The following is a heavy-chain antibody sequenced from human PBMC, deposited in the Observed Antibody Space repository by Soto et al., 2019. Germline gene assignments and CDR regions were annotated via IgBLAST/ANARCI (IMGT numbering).Heavy chain of an antibody. CDR1: GGTFSSYT. V-gene: IGHV1-24*01. D-gene: IGHD3-9*01. CDR3: ATGLVPLRYFDWSSRGYYYYYMDV. CDR2: FDPEDGET. J-gene: IGHJ6*03. Sequence: AAVKVSCKASGGTFSSYTISWVRQAPGQGLEWMGGFDPEDGETIYAQKFQGRVTMTEDTSTDTAYMELSSLRSEDTAVYYCATGLVPLRYFDWSSRGYYYYYMDVWGKGTTVTVSS.